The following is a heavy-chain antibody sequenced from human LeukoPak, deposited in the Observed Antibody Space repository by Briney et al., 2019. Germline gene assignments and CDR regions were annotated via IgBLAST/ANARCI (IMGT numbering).Heavy chain of an antibody. CDR3: AREAAYYDYVWGSYRFDY. V-gene: IGHV4-61*02. J-gene: IGHJ4*02. CDR1: GGSISSGDYY. CDR2: IYTSGST. D-gene: IGHD3-16*02. Sequence: SQTLSLTCTVSGGSISSGDYYWSWIRQPAGKGLEWIGRIYTSGSTNYNPSLKSRVTMSVDTSKNQFSLKLSSVTAADTAVYYCAREAAYYDYVWGSYRFDYWGQGTLVTVSS.